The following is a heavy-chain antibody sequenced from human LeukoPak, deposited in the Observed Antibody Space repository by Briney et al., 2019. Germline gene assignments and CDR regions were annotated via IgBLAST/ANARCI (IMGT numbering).Heavy chain of an antibody. CDR2: INHSGST. J-gene: IGHJ6*02. Sequence: SETLSLTCAVYGGSSSGYYWSWLRQPPGKGLEWIGEINHSGSTNYNPSLKSRVTISVDTSKNQFSLKLSSVTAADTAVYYCARARAVAGTGANYGMDVWGQGTTVTVSS. CDR1: GGSSSGYY. V-gene: IGHV4-34*01. D-gene: IGHD6-19*01. CDR3: ARARAVAGTGANYGMDV.